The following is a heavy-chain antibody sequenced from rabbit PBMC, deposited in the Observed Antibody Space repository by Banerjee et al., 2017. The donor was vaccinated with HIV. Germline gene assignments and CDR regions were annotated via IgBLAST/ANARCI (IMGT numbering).Heavy chain of an antibody. Sequence: QEQLVESGGGLVTLGGSLKLSCKASGIDFSSSFWISWVRQAPGKGLEWIACIYGGDSGTSYYASWAKGRFTISKTSSTTVTLQMTSLTAADTATYFCARGGVGTTYPYGGMDLWGQGTLVTVS. D-gene: IGHD8-1*01. CDR2: IYGGDSGTS. CDR1: GIDFSSSFW. V-gene: IGHV1S45*01. CDR3: ARGGVGTTYPYGGMDL. J-gene: IGHJ6*01.